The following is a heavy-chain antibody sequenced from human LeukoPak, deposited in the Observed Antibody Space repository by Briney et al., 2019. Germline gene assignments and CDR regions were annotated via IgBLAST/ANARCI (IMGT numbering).Heavy chain of an antibody. CDR2: INPNSGGT. CDR3: ASGGSSNRQLVLDYSDY. Sequence: GASVKVSCKASGYTFTGYYMHWVRQAPGQGLEWMGWINPNSGGTNYAQKFQGRVTMTRDTSISTAYMEVSRLRSDDTAVYYCASGGSSNRQLVLDYSDYWGQGTLVTVSS. J-gene: IGHJ4*02. CDR1: GYTFTGYY. D-gene: IGHD6-6*01. V-gene: IGHV1-2*02.